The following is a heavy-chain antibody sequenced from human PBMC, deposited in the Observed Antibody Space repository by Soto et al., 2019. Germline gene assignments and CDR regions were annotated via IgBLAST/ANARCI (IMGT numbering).Heavy chain of an antibody. CDR3: ARTNSGYDYLGYFDQ. V-gene: IGHV4-59*01. D-gene: IGHD5-12*01. CDR1: GGSISSYF. CDR2: VYYSGSP. Sequence: PSETLSLTCTVSGGSISSYFWSWIRQPPGKRLEWIAYVYYSGSPNYNPSLRSRVTTSLDMSKNQFSLRLNSVTAADTAVYYCARTNSGYDYLGYFDQWGQGTRVTVSS. J-gene: IGHJ4*02.